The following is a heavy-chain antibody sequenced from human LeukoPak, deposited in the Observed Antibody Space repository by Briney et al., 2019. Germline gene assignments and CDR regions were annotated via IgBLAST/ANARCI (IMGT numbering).Heavy chain of an antibody. V-gene: IGHV6-1*01. J-gene: IGHJ3*02. CDR2: TYYRSKWYN. CDR1: GDSVSSNSAA. D-gene: IGHD3-10*01. CDR3: ARDQYYGSGSYLSAFDI. Sequence: SQTLSLTCAISGDSVSSNSAAWNWIRQSPSRGLEWLGGTYYRSKWYNDYAVSVKSRITINPDTSKNQFSLQLNSVTPEDTAVYYCARDQYYGSGSYLSAFDIWGQGTMVTVSS.